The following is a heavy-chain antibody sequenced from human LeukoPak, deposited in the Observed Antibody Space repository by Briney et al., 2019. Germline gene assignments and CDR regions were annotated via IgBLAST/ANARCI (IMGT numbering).Heavy chain of an antibody. J-gene: IGHJ4*02. CDR3: ARDPLPAVYGDYWY. Sequence: PGGSLRLSCAAPGFSLSSYNMNWVRQAPGKGLGWVSYISSSSSTIYYADSVKGRFTISRDNAKNSLYLQMNSLRAEDTAVYYCARDPLPAVYGDYWYWSQGTLVTVSS. D-gene: IGHD4-17*01. CDR2: ISSSSSTI. V-gene: IGHV3-48*01. CDR1: GFSLSSYN.